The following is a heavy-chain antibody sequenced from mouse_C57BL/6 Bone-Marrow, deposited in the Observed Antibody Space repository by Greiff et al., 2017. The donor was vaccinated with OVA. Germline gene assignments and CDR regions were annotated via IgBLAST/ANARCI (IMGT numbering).Heavy chain of an antibody. CDR3: ASALYGDGWFAY. V-gene: IGHV2-6*01. CDR1: GFSFTSYG. J-gene: IGHJ3*01. D-gene: IGHD2-13*01. CDR2: IWGVGST. Sequence: VQLVESGPGLVAPSQRLSITCTVSGFSFTSYGVDWVRQSPGKGLEWLGVIWGVGSTNYNSALKSRLSISKDNSKCQVFLKMNSLQTDDTSMYYCASALYGDGWFAYWGQGTLVTVSA.